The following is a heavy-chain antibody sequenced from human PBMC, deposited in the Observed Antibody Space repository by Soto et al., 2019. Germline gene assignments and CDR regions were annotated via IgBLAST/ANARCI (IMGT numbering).Heavy chain of an antibody. CDR1: GFTYSSYA. V-gene: IGHV3-30-3*01. Sequence: GRSLRLSCAASGFTYSSYAMHWVLQGAGKGLEWVAVISYDGSNKYYADSVTGRFTISRDNSKNTLYLQMNSLRAEDTAVYYCARDQMIVVVITYYFDYWGQGTLVTVSS. CDR3: ARDQMIVVVITYYFDY. CDR2: ISYDGSNK. D-gene: IGHD3-22*01. J-gene: IGHJ4*02.